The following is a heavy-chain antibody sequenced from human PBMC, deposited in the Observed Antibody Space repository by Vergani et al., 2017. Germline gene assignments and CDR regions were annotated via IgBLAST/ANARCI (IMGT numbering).Heavy chain of an antibody. V-gene: IGHV1-58*02. CDR3: ARDFWSGLNPGNWFDP. J-gene: IGHJ5*02. CDR2: IVVGSGNT. CDR1: GFTFTSSA. Sequence: QMQLVQSGPEVKKPGTSVKVSCKASGFTFTSSAMQWVRQARGQRLEWIGWIVVGSGNTNYAQKFQGRVTITADKSTSTAYMELSSLRSEDTAVYYCARDFWSGLNPGNWFDPWGQGTLVTVSS. D-gene: IGHD3-3*01.